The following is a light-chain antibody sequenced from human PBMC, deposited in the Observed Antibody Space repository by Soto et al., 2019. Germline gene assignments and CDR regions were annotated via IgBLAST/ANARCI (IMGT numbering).Light chain of an antibody. V-gene: IGKV1-5*01. J-gene: IGKJ1*01. CDR3: QQYNSYST. CDR2: DAS. Sequence: DSQITQSPTTLSEAVVDRLTITFRASQTISSWLAWYQQKPGKAPKVLIFDASSLESGVPSRFSGSGSGTEFTLTISSLQSDDFAAYYCQQYNSYSTFGQGTKVDI. CDR1: QTISSW.